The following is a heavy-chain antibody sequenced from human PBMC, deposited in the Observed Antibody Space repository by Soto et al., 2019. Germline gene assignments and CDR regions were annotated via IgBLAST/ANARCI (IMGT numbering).Heavy chain of an antibody. CDR2: IIPVLTIT. CDR3: ARLRYCGADCYKNYYFGMDV. Sequence: QAQLVQSGAEVKKPGSSVRLSCSTSGGSFSSYTLNWVRQAPGQGLEWLGRIIPVLTITDYAQKFRGRLTITAGKASNTAYMELTSLRSDDTAVYYCARLRYCGADCYKNYYFGMDVWGQGTTVTVSS. CDR1: GGSFSSYT. J-gene: IGHJ6*02. D-gene: IGHD2-21*02. V-gene: IGHV1-69*02.